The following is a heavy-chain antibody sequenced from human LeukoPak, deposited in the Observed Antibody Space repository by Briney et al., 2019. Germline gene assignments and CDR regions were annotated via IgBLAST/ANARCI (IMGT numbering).Heavy chain of an antibody. CDR2: ITGSGGST. D-gene: IGHD3-22*01. CDR1: VFTFSSYA. J-gene: IGHJ4*02. Sequence: HPGGSLRLSCAASVFTFSSYAMSWVRQAPGSGPEWVSAITGSGGSTYYADSVKGRFTISRDNSKNTLYLQMNSLRAEDTAVYYCAKDPPYDSSGYAFDYWGQGTLVTVSS. V-gene: IGHV3-23*01. CDR3: AKDPPYDSSGYAFDY.